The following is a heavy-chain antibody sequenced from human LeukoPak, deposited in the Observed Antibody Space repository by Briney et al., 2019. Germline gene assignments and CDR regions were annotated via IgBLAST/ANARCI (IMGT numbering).Heavy chain of an antibody. Sequence: AETPSLTCAVYGGSFSGYYWSWIRQPPGKGLEWIGEINNSGSTNYNPSLKSRVTISVDTSKNQFSLKLSSVTAADTAVYYCARGDPGYCSGGSCYSPPIQHWGQGTLVTVSP. D-gene: IGHD2-15*01. J-gene: IGHJ1*01. V-gene: IGHV4-34*01. CDR2: INNSGST. CDR1: GGSFSGYY. CDR3: ARGDPGYCSGGSCYSPPIQH.